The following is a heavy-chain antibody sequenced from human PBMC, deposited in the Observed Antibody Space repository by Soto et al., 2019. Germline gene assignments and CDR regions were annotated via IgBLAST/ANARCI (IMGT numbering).Heavy chain of an antibody. CDR1: GGSISSGGYS. V-gene: IGHV4-30-2*01. D-gene: IGHD5-12*01. CDR2: IYHSGST. J-gene: IGHJ4*02. Sequence: SETLSLTCAVSGGSISSGGYSWSWIRQPPGKGLEWIGYIYHSGSTYYNPSLKSRVTISVDRSKSQFSLKLSSMTAADTAVYYCARGGRDGYNSRTLEYWGQGTLVTVSS. CDR3: ARGGRDGYNSRTLEY.